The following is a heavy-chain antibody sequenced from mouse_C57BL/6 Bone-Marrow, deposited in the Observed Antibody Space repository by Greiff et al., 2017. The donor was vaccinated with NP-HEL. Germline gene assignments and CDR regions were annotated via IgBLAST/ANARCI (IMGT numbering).Heavy chain of an antibody. CDR3: AKTGTNYFDY. CDR2: ISSGSSTI. D-gene: IGHD4-1*01. Sequence: VQLKESGGGLVKPGGSLKLSCAASGFTFSDYGMHWVRQAPEKGLEWVAYISSGSSTIYYADTVKGRFTISRDNAKNTLFLQMTSLRSEDTAMYYCAKTGTNYFDYWGQGTTLTVSS. CDR1: GFTFSDYG. V-gene: IGHV5-17*01. J-gene: IGHJ2*01.